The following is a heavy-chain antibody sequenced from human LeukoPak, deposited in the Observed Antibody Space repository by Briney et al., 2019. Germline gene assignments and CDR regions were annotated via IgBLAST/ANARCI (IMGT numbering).Heavy chain of an antibody. CDR1: GFTFSGYS. Sequence: GGSLTLSCAASGFTFSGYSMNWVRQAPAKGLEGVSSISSSSSYIYYADSVKGRFTISRDNAKNSLYLQMNSVRAEDTAVYYCAKEGYSRGYYSYYYMDVWGKGTTVTVSS. J-gene: IGHJ6*03. V-gene: IGHV3-21*01. D-gene: IGHD6-13*01. CDR2: ISSSSSYI. CDR3: AKEGYSRGYYSYYYMDV.